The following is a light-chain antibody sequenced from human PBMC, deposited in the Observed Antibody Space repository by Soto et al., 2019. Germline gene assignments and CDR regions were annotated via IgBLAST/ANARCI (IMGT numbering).Light chain of an antibody. V-gene: IGLV2-14*03. Sequence: QSVLTQPASVSGSPGQSIAISCTGTSSDFDGFTKVSWYQHHPDKAPKLMMYDVTNRPSGVSDRFSGSKSGNTASLTISGLQAEDEADYYCSSFTSSFTYVFGSGNKVTVL. CDR3: SSFTSSFTYV. CDR1: SSDFDGFTK. CDR2: DVT. J-gene: IGLJ1*01.